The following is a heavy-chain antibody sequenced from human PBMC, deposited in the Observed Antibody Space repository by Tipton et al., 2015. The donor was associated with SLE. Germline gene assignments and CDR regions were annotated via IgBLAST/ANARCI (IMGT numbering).Heavy chain of an antibody. CDR3: ARDEVMVQGVIIDGVDAFDI. J-gene: IGHJ3*02. V-gene: IGHV4-59*01. Sequence: TLSLTCTVSGGSISSYYWSWVRQPPGKGLEWIGYIFYSGSTNYNPSLKSRVTISVDTSKNQFSLKLSSVTAAATAVYYCARDEVMVQGVIIDGVDAFDIWGQGTMVTVSS. D-gene: IGHD3-10*01. CDR2: IFYSGST. CDR1: GGSISSYY.